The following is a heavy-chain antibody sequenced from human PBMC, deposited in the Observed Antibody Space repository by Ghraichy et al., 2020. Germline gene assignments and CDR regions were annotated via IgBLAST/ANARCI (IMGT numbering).Heavy chain of an antibody. CDR3: ARDITIFGVVTWYPDY. CDR1: GFTFSSYG. Sequence: GGSLRLSCAASGFTFSSYGMHWVRQAPGKGLEWVAVIWYDGSNKYYADSVKGRFTISRDNSKNTLYLQMNSLRAEDTAVYYCARDITIFGVVTWYPDYWGQGTLVTVSS. CDR2: IWYDGSNK. J-gene: IGHJ4*02. V-gene: IGHV3-33*01. D-gene: IGHD3-3*01.